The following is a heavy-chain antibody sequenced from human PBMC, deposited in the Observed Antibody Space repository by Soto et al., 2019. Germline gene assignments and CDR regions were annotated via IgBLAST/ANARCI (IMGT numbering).Heavy chain of an antibody. CDR2: IYYDGSI. CDR1: GGSINSRTYY. Sequence: PSETLSLTCTVSGGSINSRTYYWGWIRQPPGEGLEWIGNIYYDGSIYYNPSLSSRVTISVDTSKNQFSLELTSVTAADTAVYYCAGRPLNHYFLKPTDIGLDVWGQGTTVTVSS. J-gene: IGHJ6*02. D-gene: IGHD3-9*01. CDR3: AGRPLNHYFLKPTDIGLDV. V-gene: IGHV4-39*01.